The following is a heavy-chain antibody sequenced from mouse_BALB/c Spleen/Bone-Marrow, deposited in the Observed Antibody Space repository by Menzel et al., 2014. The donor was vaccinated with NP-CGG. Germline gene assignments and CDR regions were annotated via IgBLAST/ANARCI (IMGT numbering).Heavy chain of an antibody. CDR3: TRYLYGNMDY. Sequence: QVQLQQSGAELVRPGASVNLSCKASGYTFTNYWINWLKQRPGQGLEWIGNIYPSDTYTSYNPKFKDKATLTVDESSTTAYMQLNSPTSEDSAVYYCTRYLYGNMDYWGQGTSVTVSS. CDR2: IYPSDTYT. CDR1: GYTFTNYW. V-gene: IGHV1-69*02. J-gene: IGHJ4*01. D-gene: IGHD2-10*02.